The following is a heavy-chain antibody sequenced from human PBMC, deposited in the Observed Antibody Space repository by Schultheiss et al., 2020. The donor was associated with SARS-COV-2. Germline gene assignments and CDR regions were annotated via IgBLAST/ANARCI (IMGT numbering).Heavy chain of an antibody. CDR1: GYTFTGYY. Sequence: ASVKVSCKASGYTFTGYYMHWVRQAPGQGLEWMGWINPNSGGTNYAQKFQGWVTMTRDKSISTAYMELSRLRSEDTAVYYCARVVVLYYYGMDVWGQGTTVTVSS. J-gene: IGHJ6*02. V-gene: IGHV1-2*04. CDR3: ARVVVLYYYGMDV. CDR2: INPNSGGT. D-gene: IGHD2-21*01.